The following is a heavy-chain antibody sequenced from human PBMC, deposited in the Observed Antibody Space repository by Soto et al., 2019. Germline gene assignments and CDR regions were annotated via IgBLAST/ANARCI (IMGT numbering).Heavy chain of an antibody. CDR1: GGPISSGGYY. J-gene: IGHJ4*02. CDR3: ARGRKLGYSGYDFFDY. D-gene: IGHD5-12*01. V-gene: IGHV4-31*03. Sequence: PSETLSLTCTVSGGPISSGGYYWSWIRQHPGKGLEWIGYIYYSGSTYYNPSLKSRVTISVDTPKNQFSLKLSSVTAADTAVYYCARGRKLGYSGYDFFDYWGQGTLVTVSS. CDR2: IYYSGST.